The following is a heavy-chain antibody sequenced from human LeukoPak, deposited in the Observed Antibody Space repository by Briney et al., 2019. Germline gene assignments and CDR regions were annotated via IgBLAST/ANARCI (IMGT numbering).Heavy chain of an antibody. J-gene: IGHJ4*02. D-gene: IGHD3-22*01. Sequence: TGGSLRLSCAASGFTFSYYYMSGVRQAPGKGLEGVSAISGSGGSTYYADSVKGRFTISRDNSKNTLYLQMNSLRAEDTAVYYCAKFSNRNQYDSSGYPDYWGQGTLVTVSS. V-gene: IGHV3-23*01. CDR2: ISGSGGST. CDR1: GFTFSYYY. CDR3: AKFSNRNQYDSSGYPDY.